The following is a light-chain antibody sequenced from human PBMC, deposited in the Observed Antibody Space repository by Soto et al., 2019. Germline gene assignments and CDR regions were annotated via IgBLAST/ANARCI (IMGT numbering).Light chain of an antibody. V-gene: IGKV2-30*02. CDR2: KVS. CDR1: QSLVHNNGNTY. CDR3: MQGTHWPRT. Sequence: VVMTQSPLSLPVTLGQPASISCRSTQSLVHNNGNTYLIWFHQRPGQSPRRLIYKVSIRDSGVPDRFIGSGSGTDFTLKISRVEADDVGVYYCMQGTHWPRTFGQGTKVEIK. J-gene: IGKJ1*01.